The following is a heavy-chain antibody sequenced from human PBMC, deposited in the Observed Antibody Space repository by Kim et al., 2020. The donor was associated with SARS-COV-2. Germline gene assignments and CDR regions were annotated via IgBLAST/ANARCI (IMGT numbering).Heavy chain of an antibody. J-gene: IGHJ6*02. CDR3: ARQNPLDDYYYGMDV. D-gene: IGHD1-1*01. CDR2: IYSGGST. V-gene: IGHV3-53*01. Sequence: GGSLRLSCAASGFTVSSNYMSWVRQAPGKGLEWVSVIYSGGSTYYADSVKGRFTISRDNSKNTLYLQMNSLRAEDTAVYYCARQNPLDDYYYGMDVWGQGTTVTVSS. CDR1: GFTVSSNY.